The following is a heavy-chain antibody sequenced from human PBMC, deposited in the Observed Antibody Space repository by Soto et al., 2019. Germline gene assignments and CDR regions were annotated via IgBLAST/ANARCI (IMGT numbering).Heavy chain of an antibody. V-gene: IGHV5-51*01. CDR2: IYPGDSDT. Sequence: GESLKISCKGSGYTFTNYWIGWVRQMPGKGLEWMGIIYPGDSDTKYNPSFQGQVTIPADKSITTTYLQWSSLKASDTAIYYCAASIFYYGMDVWGQGTTVTVSS. CDR1: GYTFTNYW. J-gene: IGHJ6*02. CDR3: AASIFYYGMDV.